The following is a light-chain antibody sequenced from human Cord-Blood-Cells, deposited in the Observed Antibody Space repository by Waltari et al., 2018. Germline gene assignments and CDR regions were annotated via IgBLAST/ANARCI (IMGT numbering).Light chain of an antibody. CDR2: SNN. V-gene: IGLV1-44*01. Sequence: QSVLTQPPSASGTPGQSVTISCSGSSSNIGSNTVNWYQPLPGTAPKLLIYSNNLRPSGVPARFSGSKSGTSASLAISGLQSEDEADYYCAAWDDSLNGWVFGGGTKLTVL. CDR3: AAWDDSLNGWV. CDR1: SSNIGSNT. J-gene: IGLJ3*02.